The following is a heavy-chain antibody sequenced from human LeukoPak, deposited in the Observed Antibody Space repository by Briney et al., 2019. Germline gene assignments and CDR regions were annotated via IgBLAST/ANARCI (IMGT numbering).Heavy chain of an antibody. CDR3: AKDGLLAAAGQYYYDSSGSIDAFDI. CDR2: ISGSGGST. V-gene: IGHV3-23*01. Sequence: PGGSLRLSCAASGFTFSSYAMSWVRQAPGKGLEWVSAISGSGGSTYYADSVKGRFTISRDNSKNTLYLQMNSLRAEDTAVYYCAKDGLLAAAGQYYYDSSGSIDAFDIWGQGTMVTVSS. J-gene: IGHJ3*02. CDR1: GFTFSSYA. D-gene: IGHD3-22*01.